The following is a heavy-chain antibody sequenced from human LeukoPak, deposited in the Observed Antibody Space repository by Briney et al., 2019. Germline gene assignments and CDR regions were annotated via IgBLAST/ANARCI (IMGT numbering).Heavy chain of an antibody. V-gene: IGHV3-48*03. CDR2: ISSSGSTI. CDR1: GFTFSSYE. CDR3: AKAGDTSSSPLFLD. D-gene: IGHD6-6*01. J-gene: IGHJ4*02. Sequence: GGSLRLSCAASGFTFSSYEMNWVRQAPGKGLEWVSYISSSGSTIYYADSVQGRFTISRHNSKNTLYLQMNSLRAEDTAVYYCAKAGDTSSSPLFLDWGQGTLVTVSS.